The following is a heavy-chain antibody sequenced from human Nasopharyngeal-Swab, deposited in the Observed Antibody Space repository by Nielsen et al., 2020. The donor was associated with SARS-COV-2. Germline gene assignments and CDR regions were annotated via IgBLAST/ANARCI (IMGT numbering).Heavy chain of an antibody. CDR2: INPSGGST. CDR1: GYTFTSYG. D-gene: IGHD3-16*01. J-gene: IGHJ4*02. Sequence: ASVKVSCKASGYTFTSYGITWVRQAPGQGLEWMGIINPSGGSTSYAQKFQGRVTMTRDTSTSTVYMELSSLRSEDTAVYYCASSLGEFQAADYWGQGTLVTVSS. CDR3: ASSLGEFQAADY. V-gene: IGHV1-46*01.